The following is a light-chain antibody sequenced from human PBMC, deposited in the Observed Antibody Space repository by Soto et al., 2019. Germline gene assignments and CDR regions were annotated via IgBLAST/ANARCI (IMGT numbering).Light chain of an antibody. CDR3: SSYTSSSTRV. CDR2: EVS. J-gene: IGLJ1*01. Sequence: SFLTPPASLSGSPGQSITICCPGTRSYVGAYDFVSWYQQHPDKAPKLMIYEVSNRPSGVSNRFSGSKSVNTATLTISGLQAEDEADYYCSSYTSSSTRVFGTGTKVTVL. CDR1: RSYVGAYDF. V-gene: IGLV2-14*03.